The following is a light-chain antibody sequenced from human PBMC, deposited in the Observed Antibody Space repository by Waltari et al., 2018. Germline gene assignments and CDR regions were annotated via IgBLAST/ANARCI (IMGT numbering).Light chain of an antibody. CDR3: QSYDTSLSGV. V-gene: IGLV1-40*01. J-gene: IGLJ3*02. Sequence: QSVLTQPPSVSGAPGQRVTISCTGSGSNIGAGYDVHWYQQLPRATPKLPIYGSPSRALGVPARFFGSTCGTSAALAITGLQAEDEADYYGQSYDTSLSGVFGGGTKLTVL. CDR1: GSNIGAGYD. CDR2: GSP.